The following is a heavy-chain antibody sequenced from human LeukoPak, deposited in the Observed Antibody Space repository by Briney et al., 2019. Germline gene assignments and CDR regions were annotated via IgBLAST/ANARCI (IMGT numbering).Heavy chain of an antibody. Sequence: PAGGTLRLSCAGSGFTFSSHGMDWVRQAPGKGLEWVSGISPSGDITYYADSVKGRFTISRDNSKDTVYLQMNSLRTEDTAVYYCARDGYGILAGGTAFDYWGQGTLVTVSS. CDR2: ISPSGDIT. J-gene: IGHJ4*02. D-gene: IGHD3-3*02. V-gene: IGHV3-23*01. CDR3: ARDGYGILAGGTAFDY. CDR1: GFTFSSHG.